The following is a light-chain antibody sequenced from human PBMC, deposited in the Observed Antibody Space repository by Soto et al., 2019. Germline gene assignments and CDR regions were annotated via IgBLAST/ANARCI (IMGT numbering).Light chain of an antibody. CDR2: EVN. Sequence: QSALTQPPSASGSPGQSVTISCAGTSSDVGGYNSVSWYQQHPGKAPKLMIYEVNKRPSGVPDRFSGSKSGNTASLTVSGLQAEGEADYYCSSYADSNNLVFGGGTKVTVL. CDR3: SSYADSNNLV. J-gene: IGLJ3*02. V-gene: IGLV2-8*01. CDR1: SSDVGGYNS.